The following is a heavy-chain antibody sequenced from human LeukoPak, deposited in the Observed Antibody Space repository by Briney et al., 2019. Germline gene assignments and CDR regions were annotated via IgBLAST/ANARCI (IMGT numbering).Heavy chain of an antibody. V-gene: IGHV4-4*07. CDR2: IQTSGST. CDR1: GGSFSGYY. CDR3: ARDNHDSSGYYYGPVDAFDI. D-gene: IGHD3-22*01. J-gene: IGHJ3*02. Sequence: SETLSLTCAVYGGSFSGYYWSWVRQPAGKGLEWIGRIQTSGSTKYNPSLESRVTMSLDTSKNQFSLKLSSVTAADTAVYYCARDNHDSSGYYYGPVDAFDIWGQGTMVTVSS.